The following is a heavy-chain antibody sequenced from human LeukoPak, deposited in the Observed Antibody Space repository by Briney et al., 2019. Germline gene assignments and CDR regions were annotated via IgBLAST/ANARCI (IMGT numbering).Heavy chain of an antibody. Sequence: PSETLSLTCTVSGGSISSYYWSWVRQPAEKGLEWIGRIYTSGSTNYNPSLKSRVTMSVDTSKNQFSLKLSSVTAADTAVYYCATHSSSSYYYYYMDVWGKGTTVTVSS. D-gene: IGHD6-6*01. V-gene: IGHV4-4*07. J-gene: IGHJ6*03. CDR2: IYTSGST. CDR1: GGSISSYY. CDR3: ATHSSSSYYYYYMDV.